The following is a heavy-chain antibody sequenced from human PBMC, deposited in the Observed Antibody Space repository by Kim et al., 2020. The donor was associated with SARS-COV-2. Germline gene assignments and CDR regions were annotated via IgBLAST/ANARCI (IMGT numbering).Heavy chain of an antibody. D-gene: IGHD2-2*01. CDR3: ARGISVVVEPVARRWLHHPRPEEYYYYMDV. Sequence: SGPTLVNPTQTLTLTCSFSGFSLSTSGMSVSWIRQPPGKALEWLARIDWDDDKYYSTSLKTRLTISKDTSKNQVVLTMTNMDPVDTATYYCARGISVVVEPVARRWLHHPRPEEYYYYMDVWGKGTTVTVSS. CDR2: IDWDDDK. CDR1: GFSLSTSGMS. V-gene: IGHV2-70*11. J-gene: IGHJ6*03.